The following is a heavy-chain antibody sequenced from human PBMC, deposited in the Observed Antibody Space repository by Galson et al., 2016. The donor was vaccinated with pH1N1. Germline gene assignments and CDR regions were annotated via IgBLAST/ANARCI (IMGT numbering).Heavy chain of an antibody. CDR3: ARRGSSTSHYYYGMDV. D-gene: IGHD2-2*01. CDR2: INPNSGGT. Sequence: SVKVSCKASGYTFTGYYMHWVRQAPGQGLEWMGWINPNSGGTKYAQKCQGRVTMTRDTPISTAHMELSRLRSDETAFYYCARRGSSTSHYYYGMDVWGQGTTVTVSS. J-gene: IGHJ6*02. V-gene: IGHV1-2*02. CDR1: GYTFTGYY.